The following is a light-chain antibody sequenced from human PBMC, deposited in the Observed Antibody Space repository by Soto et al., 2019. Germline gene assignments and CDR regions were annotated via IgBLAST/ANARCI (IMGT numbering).Light chain of an antibody. CDR1: SSDVGGYNY. Sequence: QSALTQPASVSGSPGQSIAISCTGTSSDVGGYNYVSWYQQHPGKAPKFMIYEVSNRPSGVSTRFSGSKSGNTASLTISGLQAEDEADYYCSSYTSSTTRVFGGGTKLTVL. V-gene: IGLV2-14*01. CDR3: SSYTSSTTRV. CDR2: EVS. J-gene: IGLJ2*01.